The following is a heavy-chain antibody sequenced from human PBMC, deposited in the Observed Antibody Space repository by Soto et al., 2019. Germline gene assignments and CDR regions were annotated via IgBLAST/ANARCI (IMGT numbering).Heavy chain of an antibody. CDR2: IIPIFGTA. J-gene: IGHJ4*02. CDR1: GGTFSNYA. D-gene: IGHD6-19*01. Sequence: QVQLVQSGAEVKKPGSSLKISCKASGGTFSNYATSWVRQAPGQGLEWMGGIIPIFGTANYAQKFQGRVTITADESMSTAYMELSSLRSDDTAVYYCARDVSAVAGGGDFDHWGQGTLVTVSS. V-gene: IGHV1-69*01. CDR3: ARDVSAVAGGGDFDH.